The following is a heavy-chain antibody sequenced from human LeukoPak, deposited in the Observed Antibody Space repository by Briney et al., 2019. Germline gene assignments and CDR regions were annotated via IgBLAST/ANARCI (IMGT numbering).Heavy chain of an antibody. V-gene: IGHV3-7*03. D-gene: IGHD3-10*01. Sequence: GGSLRLSCAASGFTFSSYWMSWVRQAPGKRLEWVANIKQDGSEKYYVDSVKGRFTISRDNAKNSLYLQMNSLRAEDTAVYYCAREYGRFGELGMDVWGKGTTVTVPS. CDR1: GFTFSSYW. J-gene: IGHJ6*04. CDR2: IKQDGSEK. CDR3: AREYGRFGELGMDV.